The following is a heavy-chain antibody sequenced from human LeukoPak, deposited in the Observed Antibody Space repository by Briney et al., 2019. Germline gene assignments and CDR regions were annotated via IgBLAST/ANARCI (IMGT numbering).Heavy chain of an antibody. CDR3: AKDPGGEWELLVSVSFDY. CDR2: ISGSGGST. V-gene: IGHV3-23*01. J-gene: IGHJ4*02. CDR1: GFTFSSYA. Sequence: GGSLRLSCAASGFTFSSYAMSWVCQAPGKGLEWVSAISGSGGSTYYADSVKGRFTISRDNSKNTLYLQMNSLRAEDTAVYYCAKDPGGEWELLVSVSFDYWGQGTLVTVSS. D-gene: IGHD1-26*01.